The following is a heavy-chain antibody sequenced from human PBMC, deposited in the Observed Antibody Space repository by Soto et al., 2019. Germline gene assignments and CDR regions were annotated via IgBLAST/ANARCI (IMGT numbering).Heavy chain of an antibody. J-gene: IGHJ4*02. CDR3: AKDLRFLEWYFDY. V-gene: IGHV3-23*01. CDR2: ISGSGGST. Sequence: EVQLLESGGGLVQPGGSLRLSCAASGFTFSSYAMSWVRQAPGKGLEWVSAISGSGGSTYYADSVKGRFTISRDNSKNTLYMQMNSLRAEDTAVYYCAKDLRFLEWYFDYWGQGTLVTVSS. CDR1: GFTFSSYA. D-gene: IGHD3-3*01.